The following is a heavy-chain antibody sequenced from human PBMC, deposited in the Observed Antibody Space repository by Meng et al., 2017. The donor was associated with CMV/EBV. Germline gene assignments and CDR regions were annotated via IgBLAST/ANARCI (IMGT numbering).Heavy chain of an antibody. CDR2: MNPNSGNT. D-gene: IGHD1-20*01. CDR3: ARVRNWNPGFDP. CDR1: GYTFTSYD. J-gene: IGHJ5*02. Sequence: ASVQVSCKASGYTFTSYDINWVRQATGQGLEWMGWMNPNSGNTGYAQKFQGRVTITRNTSISTAYMELSSLRSEDTAVYYCARVRNWNPGFDPWGQGTLVTVSS. V-gene: IGHV1-8*03.